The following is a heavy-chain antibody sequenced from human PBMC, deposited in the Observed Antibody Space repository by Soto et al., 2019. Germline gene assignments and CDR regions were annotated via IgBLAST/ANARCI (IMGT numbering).Heavy chain of an antibody. V-gene: IGHV2-5*02. CDR3: AHTIVVVPTAHDAFDV. CDR2: LYWDDGK. J-gene: IGHJ3*01. CDR1: GFSLSSIGVG. D-gene: IGHD2-2*01. Sequence: QITLKESGPTLVKPTQTLTQTCTFSGFSLSSIGVGVGWIRQPPGKALEGLGILYWDDGKHYSPSLKSRISIAKDTSKDQVVLTLTNMDPVDTATYYCAHTIVVVPTAHDAFDVWGQGTMVTVSS.